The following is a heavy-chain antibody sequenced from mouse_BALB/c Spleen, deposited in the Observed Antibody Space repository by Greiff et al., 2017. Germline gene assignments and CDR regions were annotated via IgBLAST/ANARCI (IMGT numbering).Heavy chain of an antibody. CDR3: ARGLRTASAMDY. V-gene: IGHV5-6-5*01. D-gene: IGHD1-2*01. J-gene: IGHJ4*01. CDR2: ISSGGST. Sequence: EVNVVESGGGLVKPGGSLKLSCAASGFTFSSYAMSWVRQTPEKRLEWVASISSGGSTYYPDSVKGRFTISRDNARNILYLQMSSLRSEDTAMYYCARGLRTASAMDYWGQGTSVTVSS. CDR1: GFTFSSYA.